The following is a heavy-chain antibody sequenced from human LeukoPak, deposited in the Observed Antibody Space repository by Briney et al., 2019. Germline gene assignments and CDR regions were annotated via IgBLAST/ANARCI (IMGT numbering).Heavy chain of an antibody. CDR3: ARSPRLGRYGYGPWELPVSYFDY. CDR2: INHSGST. Sequence: SETLSLTCALSGGSITDYFYNWVRQSPGKGLEWIGEINHSGSTNYNPSLKSRVTISVDTSKNQFSLKLSSVTAAETAVYYCARSPRLGRYGYGPWELPVSYFDYWGQGTLVTVSS. CDR1: GGSITDYF. V-gene: IGHV4-34*01. D-gene: IGHD1-26*01. J-gene: IGHJ4*02.